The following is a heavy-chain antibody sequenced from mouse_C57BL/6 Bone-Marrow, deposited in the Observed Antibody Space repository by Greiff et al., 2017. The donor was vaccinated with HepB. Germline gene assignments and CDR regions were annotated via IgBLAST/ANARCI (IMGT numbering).Heavy chain of an antibody. Sequence: EVMLVESGGGLVKPGGSLKLSCAASGFTFSDYGMHWVRQAPEKGLEWVAYISSGSSTIYYADTVKGRFTISRDNAKNTLCLQMTSLRSEDTAMYYCASQASYYGSSYDYAMDYWGQGTSVTVSS. D-gene: IGHD1-1*01. CDR2: ISSGSSTI. J-gene: IGHJ4*01. V-gene: IGHV5-17*01. CDR3: ASQASYYGSSYDYAMDY. CDR1: GFTFSDYG.